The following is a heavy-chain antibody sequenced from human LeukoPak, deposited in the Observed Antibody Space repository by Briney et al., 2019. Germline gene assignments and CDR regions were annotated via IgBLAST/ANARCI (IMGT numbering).Heavy chain of an antibody. CDR1: GYTFSSSA. D-gene: IGHD2-15*01. V-gene: IGHV3-23*01. J-gene: IGHJ4*02. Sequence: GGSLRLSCAASGYTFSSSAMSWVRQAPGKGLEWVSAISNNGGYTYYADSVQGRFTISRDNFKSTLCLQMNSLRAEDTAVYYCAKQLGYCSDGSCYFPYWGQGTLVTVSS. CDR2: ISNNGGYT. CDR3: AKQLGYCSDGSCYFPY.